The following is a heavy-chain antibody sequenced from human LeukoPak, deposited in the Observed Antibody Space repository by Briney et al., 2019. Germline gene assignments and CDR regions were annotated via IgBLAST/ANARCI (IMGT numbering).Heavy chain of an antibody. CDR1: GGSISSQY. Sequence: SETLSLTCIVSGGSISSQYWSWIRQPPGKGLEWIGYIYYRGITNYNPSLKSRVTISVDTSKNQFSLKLSSVTAADTAVYYCASGSGAVAVNYWGQGTLVTVSS. CDR3: ASGSGAVAVNY. V-gene: IGHV4-59*11. CDR2: IYYRGIT. D-gene: IGHD6-19*01. J-gene: IGHJ4*02.